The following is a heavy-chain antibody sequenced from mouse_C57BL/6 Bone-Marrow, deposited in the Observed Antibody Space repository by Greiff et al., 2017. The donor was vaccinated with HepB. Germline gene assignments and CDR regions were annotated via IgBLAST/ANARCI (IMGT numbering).Heavy chain of an antibody. Sequence: EVQRVESGAELVKPGASVKLSCTASGFNIKDYYMHWVKQRTEQGLEWIGRIDPEDGETKYAPKFQGKATITADTSSNTAYLQLSSLTSEDTAVYYCAKFPFHYYGSSYGYFDVWGTGTTVTVSS. CDR1: GFNIKDYY. D-gene: IGHD1-1*01. CDR3: AKFPFHYYGSSYGYFDV. J-gene: IGHJ1*03. CDR2: IDPEDGET. V-gene: IGHV14-2*01.